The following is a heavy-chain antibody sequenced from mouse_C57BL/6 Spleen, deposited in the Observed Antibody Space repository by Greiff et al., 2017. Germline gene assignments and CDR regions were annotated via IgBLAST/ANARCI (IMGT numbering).Heavy chain of an antibody. CDR2: IDPSDSYT. D-gene: IGHD2-10*02. J-gene: IGHJ1*03. Sequence: QVQLQQPGAELVMPGASVKLSCKASGYTFTSYWMHWVKQRPGQGLEWIGEIDPSDSYTNYNQKFKGKSTLTVDKSSSTAYMQLSSLTSEDSAVYYCARSPPSYWYFDVWGTGTTVTVSS. V-gene: IGHV1-69*01. CDR1: GYTFTSYW. CDR3: ARSPPSYWYFDV.